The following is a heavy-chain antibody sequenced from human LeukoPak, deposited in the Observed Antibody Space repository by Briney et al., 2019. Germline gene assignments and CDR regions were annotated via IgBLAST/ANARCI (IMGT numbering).Heavy chain of an antibody. J-gene: IGHJ5*02. CDR3: AKDHTSSSWYPWFWFDP. CDR1: GFTFSSYA. CDR2: ISGSGGST. D-gene: IGHD6-13*01. Sequence: QPGGSLRLSCAASGFTFSSYAMSCVRQAPGKGLEWVSAISGSGGSTYYADSVKGRFTISRDNSKNTLYLQMNSLRAEDTAVYYCAKDHTSSSWYPWFWFDPWGQGTLVTVSS. V-gene: IGHV3-23*01.